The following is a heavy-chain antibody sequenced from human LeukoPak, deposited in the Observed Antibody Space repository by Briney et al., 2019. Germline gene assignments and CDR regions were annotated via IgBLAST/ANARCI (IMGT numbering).Heavy chain of an antibody. V-gene: IGHV3-23*01. J-gene: IGHJ4*02. Sequence: GESLKLSCAGSGYSFGSYAMTWVRQAPGKGLEWVSSINGGGDITYYAESVKGRFTVSRDNSKNTLFLQMNSLRAEDTAVFYCAKRYGDSTGWFFDFWGQGSLVTVSS. CDR2: INGGGDIT. CDR3: AKRYGDSTGWFFDF. D-gene: IGHD6-13*01. CDR1: GYSFGSYA.